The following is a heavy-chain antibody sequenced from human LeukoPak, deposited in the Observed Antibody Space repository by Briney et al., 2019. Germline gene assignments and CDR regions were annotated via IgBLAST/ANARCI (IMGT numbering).Heavy chain of an antibody. CDR2: IDPNTGVT. V-gene: IGHV1-2*02. D-gene: IGHD6-19*01. J-gene: IGHJ4*02. CDR1: GYTFTGYY. Sequence: GASVKVSCKDSGYTFTGYYMHWVRLAPGQGLEWMGWIDPNTGVTNYAQKFQGRVTMTRATSISTAYMELGRLRSDDTAVYYCARDSGGWYEDWGQGTLVTVSS. CDR3: ARDSGGWYED.